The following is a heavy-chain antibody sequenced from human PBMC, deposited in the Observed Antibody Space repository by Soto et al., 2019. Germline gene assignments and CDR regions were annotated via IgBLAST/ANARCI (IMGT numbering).Heavy chain of an antibody. CDR1: GFTFSSYA. V-gene: IGHV3-23*01. CDR3: AKGACGSCYYLSDY. D-gene: IGHD2-15*01. J-gene: IGHJ4*02. Sequence: GGPLRLSCAASGFTFSSYAMSWVRQAPGKGLEWVSAISGSGGSTYYADSVKGRFTISRDNSKNTLYLQMNSLRAEDTAVYYCAKGACGSCYYLSDYWGQGTLVTVSS. CDR2: ISGSGGST.